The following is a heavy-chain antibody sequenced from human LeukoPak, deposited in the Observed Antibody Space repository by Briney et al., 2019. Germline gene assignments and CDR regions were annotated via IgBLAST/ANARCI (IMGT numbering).Heavy chain of an antibody. CDR3: ARHFTYYYDSSGYPRDIFDI. CDR2: IYYSGST. D-gene: IGHD3-22*01. V-gene: IGHV4-59*08. CDR1: GGSISGYY. Sequence: PSETLSLTCSVSGGSISGYYGRWIRQSPEKGLVWIGYIYYSGSTNYSPSLKSRVTISLDMSKNQLSLKLNSVTAADTALYYCARHFTYYYDSSGYPRDIFDIWGQGTMVTVSS. J-gene: IGHJ3*02.